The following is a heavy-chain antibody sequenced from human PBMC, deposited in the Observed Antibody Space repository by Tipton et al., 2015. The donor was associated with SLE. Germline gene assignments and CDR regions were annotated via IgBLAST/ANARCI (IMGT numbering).Heavy chain of an antibody. CDR3: ARDDPDGDGGGIPGDY. J-gene: IGHJ4*02. Sequence: TLSLTCTVSGGSISSGNYYWNWIRQPQGKGLEWIGYIYHSGGTNHSPSLRSRRTTSVDTSKNQFSLKLSSVTAADTAVYYCARDDPDGDGGGIPGDYWGQGTLVTVS. V-gene: IGHV4-61*01. D-gene: IGHD4-17*01. CDR1: GGSISSGNYY. CDR2: IYHSGGT.